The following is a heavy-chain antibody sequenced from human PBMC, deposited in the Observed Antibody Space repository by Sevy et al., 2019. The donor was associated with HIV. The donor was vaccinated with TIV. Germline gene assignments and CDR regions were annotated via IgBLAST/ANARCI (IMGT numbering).Heavy chain of an antibody. CDR1: GGSISSSSYY. CDR3: ARRMDTAMVTKLYYYGMDV. CDR2: IYYSGST. Sequence: SETLSLTCTVSGGSISSSSYYWGWIRQPPGKGLEWIGSIYYSGSTYYNPSLKSRVTISVDTSKNQFSLKLSSVTAADTAVYYCARRMDTAMVTKLYYYGMDVWGQGTTVTVSS. V-gene: IGHV4-39*01. J-gene: IGHJ6*02. D-gene: IGHD5-18*01.